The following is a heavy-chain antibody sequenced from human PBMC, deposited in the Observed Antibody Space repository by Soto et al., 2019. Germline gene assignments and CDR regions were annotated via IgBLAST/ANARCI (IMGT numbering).Heavy chain of an antibody. Sequence: RWAYQANKQGLEWMGWISGYNGDTKYAQKFQGRVTMTVDTSTTTAYMELRSLTSDDRAVYYCAKNGQPPYYYYGMDVWGQGTTVTVSS. CDR3: AKNGQPPYYYYGMDV. D-gene: IGHD2-8*01. V-gene: IGHV1-18*01. CDR2: ISGYNGDT. J-gene: IGHJ6*02.